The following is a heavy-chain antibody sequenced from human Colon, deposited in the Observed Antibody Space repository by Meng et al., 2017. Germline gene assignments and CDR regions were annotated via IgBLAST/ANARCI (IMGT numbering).Heavy chain of an antibody. Sequence: QVQLQESGPGLVKPSQTLSLTCTISNGSINSADYYWNWIRQPPGNGPEWLGYIHSSGNTYYTPSLKSRLAMSLDTSKNQFSLRLTSVTAADTAVYYCARNPVIPDARTFDFWGQGALVTVSS. J-gene: IGHJ4*02. D-gene: IGHD2-2*01. V-gene: IGHV4-30-4*01. CDR2: IHSSGNT. CDR3: ARNPVIPDARTFDF. CDR1: NGSINSADYY.